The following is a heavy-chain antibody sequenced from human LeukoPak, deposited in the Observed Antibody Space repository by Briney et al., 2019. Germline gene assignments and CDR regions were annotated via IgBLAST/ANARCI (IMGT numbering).Heavy chain of an antibody. CDR1: GFTFSSYD. CDR3: ARGLGGWGFDY. Sequence: AESLRLSCAASGFTFSSYDMHWVRQATAKGLEWVSVIGTAGDTYSPVSVKGRFTISRENAKNSLYLQMNSLRAGDTAVYYCARGLGGWGFDYWGQGTLVTVSS. D-gene: IGHD6-19*01. V-gene: IGHV3-13*04. J-gene: IGHJ4*02. CDR2: IGTAGDT.